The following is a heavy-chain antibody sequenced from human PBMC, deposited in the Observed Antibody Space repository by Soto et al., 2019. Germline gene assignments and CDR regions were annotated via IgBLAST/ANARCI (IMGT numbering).Heavy chain of an antibody. D-gene: IGHD3-22*01. J-gene: IGHJ4*02. CDR3: ADDSSGYYYFDY. V-gene: IGHV1-69*10. CDR1: GGTFSSYA. CDR2: IIPILGSA. Sequence: SVKVSCKASGGTFSSYAISWVRQAPGQGLEWMGGIIPILGSANYAQKFQGRVTITADKSTSTAYMELSSLRSEDTAVYYCADDSSGYYYFDYWGQGTLVTVSS.